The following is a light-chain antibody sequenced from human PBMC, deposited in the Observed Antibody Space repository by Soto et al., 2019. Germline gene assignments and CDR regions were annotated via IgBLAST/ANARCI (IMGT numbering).Light chain of an antibody. Sequence: EIVLTQSPATLSLSPGERATLSCRASQSVSSYLAWYQQKPGQAPRLLIYDASNRTTGIPAKFSGSGSVKDSTMTISSLKPEVFGVNFCQLRSNWPLTVGGGTKLEIK. V-gene: IGKV3-11*01. CDR2: DAS. CDR1: QSVSSY. CDR3: QLRSNWPLT. J-gene: IGKJ4*01.